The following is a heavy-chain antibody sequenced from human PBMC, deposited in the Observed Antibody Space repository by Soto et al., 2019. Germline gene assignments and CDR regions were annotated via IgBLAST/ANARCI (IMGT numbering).Heavy chain of an antibody. CDR2: VNWNSDII. Sequence: ESGGGLVQPGRSLRVSCAASGFAFDEYGMHWVRQAPGKGLEWVSGVNWNSDIIGYSDSVKGRFTISRDNAKNSLYLQMNSLRAEDTALYYCAKDRGGEKDHSDGMDVWGLGTMVTVSS. D-gene: IGHD7-27*01. CDR3: AKDRGGEKDHSDGMDV. J-gene: IGHJ6*02. CDR1: GFAFDEYG. V-gene: IGHV3-9*01.